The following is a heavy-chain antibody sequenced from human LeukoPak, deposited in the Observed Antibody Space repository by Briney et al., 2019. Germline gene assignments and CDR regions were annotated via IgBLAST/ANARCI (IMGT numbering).Heavy chain of an antibody. CDR1: GFTLSSYW. D-gene: IGHD3-3*01. CDR2: IKQDGNEK. CDR3: ARVRRAKRQNRFYFYYYMDV. J-gene: IGHJ6*03. V-gene: IGHV3-7*01. Sequence: GGSLRLSCEASGFTLSSYWMSWVRQVPGKGLEWVANIKQDGNEKYYVDSVKGRFTISRDNPRDSLYLQMNSLRPEDTAVYFCARVRRAKRQNRFYFYYYMDVWGKGTTVTVSS.